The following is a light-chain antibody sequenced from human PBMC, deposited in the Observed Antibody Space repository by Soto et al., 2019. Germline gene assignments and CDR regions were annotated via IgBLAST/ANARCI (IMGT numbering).Light chain of an antibody. CDR3: QSYDRSLSGFWV. V-gene: IGLV1-40*01. J-gene: IGLJ3*02. Sequence: QSVLTQPPSVSGAPGQRVTISCTGSSSNIGAGYDVQWYQQVPGTAPKVVIYGNKNRPSGVADRFSGSKSVTSASLAITGVQAEDEADYYCQSYDRSLSGFWVVGGGTKLTVL. CDR1: SSNIGAGYD. CDR2: GNK.